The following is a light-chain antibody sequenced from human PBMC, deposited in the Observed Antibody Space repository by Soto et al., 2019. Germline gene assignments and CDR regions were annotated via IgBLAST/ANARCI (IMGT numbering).Light chain of an antibody. CDR3: LQYHNLWA. Sequence: IVLTQSPASLSVSPWERATLSCRASQSVSSNLAWHQQRPGQAPRLLIYRASTRAPGIPARFSGSGSGTEFTLPISSLQSEDFTVYSCLQYHNLWAFGQGTKVDIK. CDR1: QSVSSN. J-gene: IGKJ1*01. CDR2: RAS. V-gene: IGKV3-15*01.